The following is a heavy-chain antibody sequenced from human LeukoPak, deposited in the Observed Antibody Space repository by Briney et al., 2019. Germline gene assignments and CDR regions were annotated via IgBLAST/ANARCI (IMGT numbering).Heavy chain of an antibody. J-gene: IGHJ4*02. V-gene: IGHV5-51*01. Sequence: GESLKISCKGSGYSFTTYWIAWVPQMPGKGLEWMGIIYPGDSDTRYSPSFQGQVTISADKSISTAYLQWSSLKASDTAMYYCARQGGGSGYSFDYWGQGTLVTVSS. CDR1: GYSFTTYW. CDR3: ARQGGGSGYSFDY. CDR2: IYPGDSDT. D-gene: IGHD3-3*01.